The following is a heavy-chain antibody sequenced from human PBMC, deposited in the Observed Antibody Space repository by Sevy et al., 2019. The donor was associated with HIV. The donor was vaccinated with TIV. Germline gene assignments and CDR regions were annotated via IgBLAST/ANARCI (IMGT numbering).Heavy chain of an antibody. J-gene: IGHJ4*02. Sequence: GRSLRLSCEVSGFTFSTYWMTWVRQAPGKGLEWVANIKQDGTETSYVDSVRGRFTISRDNAKKSLYLQLDNLRVEDTAVYYCARALADWGSFHYSLWGQGTLVTVSS. V-gene: IGHV3-7*01. CDR2: IKQDGTET. D-gene: IGHD3-16*02. CDR1: GFTFSTYW. CDR3: ARALADWGSFHYSL.